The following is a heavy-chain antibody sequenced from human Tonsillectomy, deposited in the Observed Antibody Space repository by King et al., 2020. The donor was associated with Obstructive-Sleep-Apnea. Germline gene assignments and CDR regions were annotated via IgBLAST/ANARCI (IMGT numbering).Heavy chain of an antibody. V-gene: IGHV3-30*04. D-gene: IGHD3-16*02. CDR3: ARVAYVWGRYRYTAPVDY. J-gene: IGHJ4*02. CDR2: ISYDGRDK. Sequence: QVQLVESGGGVVQPGRSLKLSCAASGFAFNTYAMHWVRQAPGKGLEWVAIISYDGRDKYHADSVKGRFTISRDNSKNTLYLQMNSLRAEDTAVYHCARVAYVWGRYRYTAPVDYWGQGTLVTVSS. CDR1: GFAFNTYA.